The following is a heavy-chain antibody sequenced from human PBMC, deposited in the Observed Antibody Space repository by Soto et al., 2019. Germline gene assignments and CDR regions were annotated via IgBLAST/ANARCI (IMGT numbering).Heavy chain of an antibody. CDR3: AKVSSKLAYCGGDCYQGYFDY. J-gene: IGHJ4*02. CDR1: GFTFSSYA. CDR2: ISGSGGST. V-gene: IGHV3-23*01. Sequence: PGGSLRLSCAASGFTFSSYAMSWVRQAPGKGLEWVSAISGSGGSTYYADSVKGRFTISRDNSKNTLYLQMNSLRAEDTAVYYCAKVSSKLAYCGGDCYQGYFDYWGQGTLVTVSS. D-gene: IGHD2-21*02.